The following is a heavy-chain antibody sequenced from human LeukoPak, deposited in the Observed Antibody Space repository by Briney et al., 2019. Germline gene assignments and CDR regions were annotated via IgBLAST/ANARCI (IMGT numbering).Heavy chain of an antibody. V-gene: IGHV3-7*01. J-gene: IGHJ4*02. D-gene: IGHD3-22*01. CDR2: IKQDGSGK. CDR3: ARSRYDSSGYYGIIGD. Sequence: GGSLRLSRAASGFTFSSYWMSWVRQAPGKGLEWVANIKQDGSGKYYVDSVKGRFTISRDNAKNSLYLEMNSLRAEDTAVYYCARSRYDSSGYYGIIGDWGQGTLVTVSS. CDR1: GFTFSSYW.